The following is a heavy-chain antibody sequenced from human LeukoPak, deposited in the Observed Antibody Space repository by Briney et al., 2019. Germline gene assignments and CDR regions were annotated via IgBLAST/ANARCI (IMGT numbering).Heavy chain of an antibody. CDR3: ARGDPTLGSYYFDY. Sequence: PGGSLRLSYAASGFTFSSYAMSWVRQAPGKGLEWVSAISGSGGSTYYADSVKGRFTISRDNSKNTLYLQMNSLRAEDTALYHCARGDPTLGSYYFDYWGQGTLVTVSS. CDR2: ISGSGGST. CDR1: GFTFSSYA. D-gene: IGHD6-6*01. J-gene: IGHJ4*02. V-gene: IGHV3-23*01.